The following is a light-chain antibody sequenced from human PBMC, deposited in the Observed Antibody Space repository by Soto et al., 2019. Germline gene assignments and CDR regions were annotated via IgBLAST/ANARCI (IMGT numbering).Light chain of an antibody. CDR2: KAS. CDR3: QQYKAFWT. V-gene: IGKV1-5*03. CDR1: QSISSW. J-gene: IGKJ1*01. Sequence: DIQMTQSPSTLSASVGDRVTITCRASQSISSWLAWYQQKPGKAPNLLIYKASSLESGVPSRFSGSVSGTDFTLTISSLQPDDFATYYCQQYKAFWTFGQGTKVDIK.